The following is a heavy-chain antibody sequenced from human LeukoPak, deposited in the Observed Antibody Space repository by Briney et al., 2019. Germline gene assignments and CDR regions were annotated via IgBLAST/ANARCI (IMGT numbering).Heavy chain of an antibody. CDR2: INSDGSST. Sequence: GGSLRLSCAASGFTFSSYRMHWVRQTPGKGLVWVSRINSDGSSTSYADSVKGRFTISRDNAKNTVYLQMNSLRAEDTAVYYCASKRWLQSSFDYWGQGTLVTVSS. J-gene: IGHJ4*02. V-gene: IGHV3-74*01. CDR3: ASKRWLQSSFDY. CDR1: GFTFSSYR. D-gene: IGHD5-24*01.